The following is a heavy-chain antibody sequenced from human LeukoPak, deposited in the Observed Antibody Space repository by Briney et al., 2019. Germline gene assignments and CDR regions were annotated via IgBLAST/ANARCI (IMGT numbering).Heavy chain of an antibody. J-gene: IGHJ5*02. V-gene: IGHV4-59*01. D-gene: IGHD5-12*01. CDR1: GGSFSSYY. CDR3: VRAVGPVGGYDSP. Sequence: SETLSLTCTVSGGSFSSYYWSWIRQPPGKGVESIGYIYYSGSTNYNPSLKSRVTISLDTSKNQFSLKLSSVTAADTAVYYCVRAVGPVGGYDSPWGQGTLVTVSS. CDR2: IYYSGST.